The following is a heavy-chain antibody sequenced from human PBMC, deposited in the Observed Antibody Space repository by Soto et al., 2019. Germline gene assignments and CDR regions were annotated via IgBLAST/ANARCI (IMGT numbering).Heavy chain of an antibody. D-gene: IGHD6-6*01. Sequence: GESLKISCKSSGYIFSKYWIGWVRQMPGKGLEWMGIIYPGDSDTRYSPSFQGQVTISADKSITTAYLQWRSLKASDTAIYYCEGYSGSSGRHFDYWGQGTLVTVSS. CDR2: IYPGDSDT. CDR1: GYIFSKYW. CDR3: EGYSGSSGRHFDY. V-gene: IGHV5-51*01. J-gene: IGHJ4*02.